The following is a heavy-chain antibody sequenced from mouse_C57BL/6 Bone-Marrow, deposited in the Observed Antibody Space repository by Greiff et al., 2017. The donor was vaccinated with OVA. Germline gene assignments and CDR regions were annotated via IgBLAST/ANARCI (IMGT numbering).Heavy chain of an antibody. J-gene: IGHJ1*03. CDR3: ARRYSAYWYFDV. CDR1: GYTFTDYN. V-gene: IGHV1-18*01. Sequence: VQLKQSGPELVKPGASVKIPCKASGYTFTDYNMDWVKQSHGKSLEWIGDINPNNGGTIYNQKFKGKATLTVDKSSSTAYMELRSLTSEDTAVYYCARRYSAYWYFDVWGTGTTVTVSS. CDR2: INPNNGGT. D-gene: IGHD2-12*01.